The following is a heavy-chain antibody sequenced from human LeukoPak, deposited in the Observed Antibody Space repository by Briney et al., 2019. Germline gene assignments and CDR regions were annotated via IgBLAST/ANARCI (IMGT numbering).Heavy chain of an antibody. Sequence: GGSLRLSCAASGFTFKNSAMSWVRQAPGRGLEWVSTISGSRDNSYYADSVKGRFTISRDFSQNTLYLEMNSLTADDTALYYCAKDLWFGGSAFDSWGQGALVTVSS. CDR1: GFTFKNSA. CDR2: ISGSRDNS. CDR3: AKDLWFGGSAFDS. J-gene: IGHJ4*01. D-gene: IGHD3-10*01. V-gene: IGHV3-23*01.